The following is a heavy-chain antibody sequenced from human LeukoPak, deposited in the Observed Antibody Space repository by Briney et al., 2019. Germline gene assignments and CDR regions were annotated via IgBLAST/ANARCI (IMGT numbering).Heavy chain of an antibody. CDR3: ARDKFDGSGSAYFYYMDV. V-gene: IGHV3-74*01. D-gene: IGHD3-10*01. Sequence: QPGGSLRLSCAASGFTFSSYWMHWVRQAPGKGLVWVSRINSDGSSTSYADSVKGRFTISRDNAKNTLYLQMNSLRAEDTALYYCARDKFDGSGSAYFYYMDVWGTGTTVTISS. CDR1: GFTFSSYW. J-gene: IGHJ6*03. CDR2: INSDGSST.